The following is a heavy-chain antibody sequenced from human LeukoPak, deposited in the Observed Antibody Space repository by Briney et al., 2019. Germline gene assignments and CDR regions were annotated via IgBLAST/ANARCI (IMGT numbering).Heavy chain of an antibody. D-gene: IGHD3-10*01. J-gene: IGHJ3*02. CDR3: TTDPAGDDPVVSLLWFGELDAFDI. CDR2: IKSKTDGGTT. CDR1: GFTFSNAW. Sequence: PGGSLRLSCAASGFTFSNAWMSWVRQAPGKGLEWVGRIKSKTDGGTTDYAAPVKGRFTISRDDSKNTLYLQMNSLKTEDTAVYYCTTDPAGDDPVVSLLWFGELDAFDIWGQGTMVTVSS. V-gene: IGHV3-15*01.